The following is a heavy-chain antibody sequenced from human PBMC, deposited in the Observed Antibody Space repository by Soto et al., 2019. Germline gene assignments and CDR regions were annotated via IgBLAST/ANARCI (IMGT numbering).Heavy chain of an antibody. V-gene: IGHV3-23*01. CDR1: GFTFRNYV. Sequence: EVQLLESGGGLVQPGGSLRLCCAASGFTFRNYVMTWVRQAPGKGREWLSTITGSGSNTYYADSVRGRFVISRDNYKDTLLLQMDSLGAEDTAVYYCGKMAWLGDLSGHDFWGQGTLVTVSS. CDR2: ITGSGSNT. CDR3: GKMAWLGDLSGHDF. D-gene: IGHD3-10*01. J-gene: IGHJ4*02.